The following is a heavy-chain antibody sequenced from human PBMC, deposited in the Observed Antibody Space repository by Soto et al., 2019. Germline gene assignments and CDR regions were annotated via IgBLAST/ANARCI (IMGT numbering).Heavy chain of an antibody. Sequence: GGSLRLSCAASGFTFSSYGMHWVRQAPGKGLEWVAVISYDGSNKYYADSVKGRFTISRDNSKNTLYLQMNSLRAEDTAVYYCAKVNEDYDFWSGYLGYFDYWGQGTLVTVSS. V-gene: IGHV3-30*18. CDR2: ISYDGSNK. CDR1: GFTFSSYG. CDR3: AKVNEDYDFWSGYLGYFDY. D-gene: IGHD3-3*01. J-gene: IGHJ4*02.